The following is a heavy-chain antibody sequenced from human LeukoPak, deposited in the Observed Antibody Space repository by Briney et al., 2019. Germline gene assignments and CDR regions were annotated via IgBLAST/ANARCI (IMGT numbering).Heavy chain of an antibody. V-gene: IGHV3-64D*06. Sequence: PGGSLRLSCSASGFTFSSYAMHWVRQAPGKGLEYVSAISSNGGSTYYADSVKGRFTIPRDNSKNTLYLQMSSLRAEDTAVYYCVKDQGYSSGWYPWPNYYYGMDVWGQGTTVTVSS. D-gene: IGHD6-19*01. CDR2: ISSNGGST. CDR3: VKDQGYSSGWYPWPNYYYGMDV. CDR1: GFTFSSYA. J-gene: IGHJ6*02.